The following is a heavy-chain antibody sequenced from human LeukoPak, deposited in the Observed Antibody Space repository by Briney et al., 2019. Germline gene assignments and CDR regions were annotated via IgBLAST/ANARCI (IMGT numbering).Heavy chain of an antibody. Sequence: PGGSLRLSCAASGFTFSNYGMDWVRQAPGKGLEWVSYISSSSSSIYYADSVKGRFTIFRDNAKNSLFLQMNSLRAEDTAVYYCARGGAARPDYWGQGTLVTVSS. J-gene: IGHJ4*02. CDR2: ISSSSSSI. CDR1: GFTFSNYG. V-gene: IGHV3-48*01. CDR3: ARGGAARPDY. D-gene: IGHD6-6*01.